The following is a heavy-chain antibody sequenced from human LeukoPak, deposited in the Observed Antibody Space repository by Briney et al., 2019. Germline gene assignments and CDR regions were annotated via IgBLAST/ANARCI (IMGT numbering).Heavy chain of an antibody. Sequence: SENLSLTCTVSGGSISSSSYYWGWVRQSPGKGLEWIGSIYYSGRTYYNPSLKSRITISLDTSKNQLSLQLNSVTAADTAVYYCATKGHSGYYIYWGQGALVTVSS. D-gene: IGHD3-22*01. J-gene: IGHJ4*02. V-gene: IGHV4-39*01. CDR1: GGSISSSSYY. CDR3: ATKGHSGYYIY. CDR2: IYYSGRT.